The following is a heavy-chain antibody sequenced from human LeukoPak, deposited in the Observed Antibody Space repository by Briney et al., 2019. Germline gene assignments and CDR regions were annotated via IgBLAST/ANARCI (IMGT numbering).Heavy chain of an antibody. Sequence: PSETLSLTCTVSGASISSSTYYWGWIRQSPGKGLEWIGSTYYRGNTFYNPSLKSRVAISVDSSKRQFSLNLTSVTAADTAVYYCERRGVAVTGNAAAESWGQGTLVTVSS. CDR1: GASISSSTYY. J-gene: IGHJ5*02. V-gene: IGHV4-39*01. CDR2: TYYRGNT. D-gene: IGHD6-19*01. CDR3: ERRGVAVTGNAAAES.